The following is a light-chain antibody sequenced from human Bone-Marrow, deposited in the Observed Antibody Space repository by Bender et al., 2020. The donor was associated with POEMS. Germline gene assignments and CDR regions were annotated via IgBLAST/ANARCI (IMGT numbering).Light chain of an antibody. J-gene: IGLJ3*02. V-gene: IGLV7-43*01. CDR1: TGAVTSDYY. CDR2: STA. CDR3: LLYYGGPWV. Sequence: QTVVTQEPSLTVSPGGTVTLTCASSTGAVTSDYYPNWFQQKPGQAPRALIYSTAKKHAGTPARFSGSPLGGKAALTLSGVQPEEEAEYYCLLYYGGPWVFGGGTKLTVL.